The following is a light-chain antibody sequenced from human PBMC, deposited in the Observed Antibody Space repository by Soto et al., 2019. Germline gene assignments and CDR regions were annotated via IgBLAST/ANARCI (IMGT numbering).Light chain of an antibody. J-gene: IGKJ1*01. Sequence: EIVLTQSPGTLSLSPGQRATLSCRASQSIASSYLAWYQQKPGQPPRLLLYRTFNRATGIPDRFSGSGSGTEFTLTISSLQPDDFATYYCQQYNSYPWTFGQGTKVEIK. V-gene: IGKV3-20*01. CDR1: QSIASSY. CDR2: RTF. CDR3: QQYNSYPWT.